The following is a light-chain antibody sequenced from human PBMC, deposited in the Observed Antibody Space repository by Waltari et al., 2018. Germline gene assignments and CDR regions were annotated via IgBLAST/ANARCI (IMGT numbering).Light chain of an antibody. CDR1: SGSLSTTSY. J-gene: IGLJ3*02. CDR2: KAN. CDR3: ALYMGSGIWV. V-gene: IGLV8-61*01. Sequence: QTVVTQEPSLSVSPGGTVTLTCALSSGSLSTTSYATWYQQTPGQAPRTLVYKANARSSGVPDRFSGSILGNTAALTITGVQADDESDYYCALYMGSGIWVFGRGTRLTVL.